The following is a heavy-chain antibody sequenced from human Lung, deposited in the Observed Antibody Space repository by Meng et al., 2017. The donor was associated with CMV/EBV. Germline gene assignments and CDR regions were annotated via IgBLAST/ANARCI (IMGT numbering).Heavy chain of an antibody. Sequence: SXTXSLXCTVSGGSVSTSSSYWSWIRQPPGKGLEWIGFIYNSGSTNDNPSLKSRVTISVDTSKNQFSLKLTSVTVADTAVYYCARGFYDFWSGFGAVDYXGQGXLVTVSS. CDR1: GGSVSTSSSY. CDR2: IYNSGST. V-gene: IGHV4-61*01. CDR3: ARGFYDFWSGFGAVDY. D-gene: IGHD3-3*01. J-gene: IGHJ4*02.